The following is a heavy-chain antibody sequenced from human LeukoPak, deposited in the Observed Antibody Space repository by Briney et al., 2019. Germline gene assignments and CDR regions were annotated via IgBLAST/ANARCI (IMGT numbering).Heavy chain of an antibody. J-gene: IGHJ4*02. V-gene: IGHV4-34*01. D-gene: IGHD5-12*01. CDR2: INHSGST. Sequence: SETLSLTCAVYGGSFSGYYWSWIRQPPGKGLEWIGEINHSGSTNYNPSLKSRVTISVDTSKNQFSLKLNSVTAADTAVYYCARGRWLRSAFDYWGQGTLVAVSS. CDR3: ARGRWLRSAFDY. CDR1: GGSFSGYY.